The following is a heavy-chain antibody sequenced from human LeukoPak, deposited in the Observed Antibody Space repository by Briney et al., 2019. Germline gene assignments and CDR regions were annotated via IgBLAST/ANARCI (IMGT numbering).Heavy chain of an antibody. V-gene: IGHV4-30-2*01. Sequence: SQTLSLTCTVSGGSISSGGYYWSWIRQPPGKGLEWIGEINHSGSTNYNPSLKSRVTISVDTSKNQFSLKLSSVTAADTAVYYCARGTHPTMVRGVISGMDVWGKGTTVTVFS. CDR1: GGSISSGGYY. D-gene: IGHD3-10*01. J-gene: IGHJ6*04. CDR3: ARGTHPTMVRGVISGMDV. CDR2: INHSGST.